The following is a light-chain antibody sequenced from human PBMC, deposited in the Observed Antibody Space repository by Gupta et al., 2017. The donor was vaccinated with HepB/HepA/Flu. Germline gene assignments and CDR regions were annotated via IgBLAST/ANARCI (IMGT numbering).Light chain of an antibody. Sequence: DIQMTQSPSSLSASVGDRVTITCRASQSITIYLNWYQLKPGKAPKLLIYAASSLQSGVPSRFSGSGFGTDFSPTINSLQPEDFATYYCQQSNSIPLTFGGGTKVEIK. CDR1: QSITIY. V-gene: IGKV1-39*01. J-gene: IGKJ4*01. CDR3: QQSNSIPLT. CDR2: AAS.